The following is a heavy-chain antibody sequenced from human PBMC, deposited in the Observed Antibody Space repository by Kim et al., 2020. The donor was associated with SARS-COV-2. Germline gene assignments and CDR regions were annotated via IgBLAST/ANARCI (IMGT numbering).Heavy chain of an antibody. CDR1: GGSVSSGSYF. CDR3: ARAPNDFWSGYPYYFDY. Sequence: SETLSLTCTVSGGSVSSGSYFWSWIRQPPGKGLEWIGYIYYSGNTNYNPSLKSRVPMAVDTSKNQFSLKLRSVTAADTAVYYCARAPNDFWSGYPYYFDYWGQGTLVTVSS. J-gene: IGHJ4*02. V-gene: IGHV4-61*01. D-gene: IGHD3-3*01. CDR2: IYYSGNT.